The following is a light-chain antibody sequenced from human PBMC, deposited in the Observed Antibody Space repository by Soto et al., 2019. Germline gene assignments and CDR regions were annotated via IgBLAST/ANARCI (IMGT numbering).Light chain of an antibody. J-gene: IGKJ5*01. V-gene: IGKV3-11*01. CDR1: HSVNSH. Sequence: MMMTQSPATLSVFPGERVTLSCRTSHSVNSHVAWYQQKPGQAPRLLLYGASTRATGIPVRFSGSGFGTDFTLTISSLEPEDFAVYYCQQRLNWPPTFGQGTRLEIK. CDR2: GAS. CDR3: QQRLNWPPT.